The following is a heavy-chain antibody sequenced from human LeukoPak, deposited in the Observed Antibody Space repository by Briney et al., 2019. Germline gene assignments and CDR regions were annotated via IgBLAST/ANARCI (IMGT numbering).Heavy chain of an antibody. CDR3: ARDWGEVNTTPFDY. CDR1: GFTFSSYA. CDR2: ISYDGSKK. V-gene: IGHV3-30*14. Sequence: PGRSLRLSCAASGFTFSSYAMHWVRQAPGKGLEWVAVISYDGSKKYYAYSVKGGVTISRENSKNTLYLEMNSLRAEDTAVYYCARDWGEVNTTPFDYWGQGPLVTVSS. D-gene: IGHD3-16*01. J-gene: IGHJ4*02.